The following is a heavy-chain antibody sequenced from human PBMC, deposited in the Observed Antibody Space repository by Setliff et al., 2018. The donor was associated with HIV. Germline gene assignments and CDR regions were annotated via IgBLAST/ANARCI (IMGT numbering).Heavy chain of an antibody. D-gene: IGHD3-10*01. J-gene: IGHJ6*02. V-gene: IGHV1-18*04. CDR1: GYTFTTYG. Sequence: GASVKVSCKASGYTFTTYGVNWVRQAPGQGLEWMGWINSYNGNTKFAQKFQGRVTMTTDTSTTTAFMELRSLKADDTGIYYCSRSGVPPYYYGMDVWGQGTTVTVS. CDR2: INSYNGNT. CDR3: SRSGVPPYYYGMDV.